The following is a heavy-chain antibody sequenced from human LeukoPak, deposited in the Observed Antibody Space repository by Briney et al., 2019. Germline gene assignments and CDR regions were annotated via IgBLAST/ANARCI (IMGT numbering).Heavy chain of an antibody. V-gene: IGHV3-23*01. CDR1: GFTFSSYA. CDR3: ARRRGSSSMESYFDY. Sequence: GGSLRLSCAASGFTFSSYAMSWVRQAPGKGLEWVSGISGSVGSTDYADSVKGRFTLSRDTSKNTLYLQMNSLRAEDTAVYYCARRRGSSSMESYFDYWGQGTLVTVSS. J-gene: IGHJ4*02. CDR2: ISGSVGST. D-gene: IGHD6-13*01.